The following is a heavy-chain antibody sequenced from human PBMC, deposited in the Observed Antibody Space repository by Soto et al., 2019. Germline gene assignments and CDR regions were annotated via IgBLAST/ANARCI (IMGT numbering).Heavy chain of an antibody. Sequence: SVKVSCKASGGTFSSYAISWVRQAPGQGLEWMGGIIPIFGTANYAQKFQGRVTITADESTSTAYMELSSLRSEDTAVYYCARPAAAAGPFDYWGQGTLVTVSS. J-gene: IGHJ4*02. CDR1: GGTFSSYA. CDR2: IIPIFGTA. V-gene: IGHV1-69*13. D-gene: IGHD6-13*01. CDR3: ARPAAAAGPFDY.